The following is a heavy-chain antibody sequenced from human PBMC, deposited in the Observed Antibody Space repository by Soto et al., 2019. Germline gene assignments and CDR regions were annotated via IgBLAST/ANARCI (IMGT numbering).Heavy chain of an antibody. V-gene: IGHV3-21*01. J-gene: IGHJ4*02. CDR1: GFTFSSYS. D-gene: IGHD3-22*01. CDR2: ISSSSSYI. CDR3: AVYYYDSSGYYPTPGY. Sequence: PGGSLRLTCAASGFTFSSYSMNWVRQAPGKGLEWVSSISSSSSYIYYADSVKGRFTISRDNAKNSLYLQMNSLRAEDTAVYYCAVYYYDSSGYYPTPGYWGQGNLVTVSS.